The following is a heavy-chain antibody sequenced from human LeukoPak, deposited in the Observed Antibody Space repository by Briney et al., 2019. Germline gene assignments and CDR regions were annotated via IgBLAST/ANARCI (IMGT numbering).Heavy chain of an antibody. CDR3: ARSAYYDSSGYPSPLRY. J-gene: IGHJ4*02. CDR2: IFLSGST. Sequence: SSETLSLTCTVSGYSISSGYYWGWIRQPPGKGLEWIGNIFLSGSTYYNPSLKSRVTISVDTSKNQFSLKLSSVTAADTAVYYCARSAYYDSSGYPSPLRYWGQGTLVTVSS. CDR1: GYSISSGYY. V-gene: IGHV4-38-2*02. D-gene: IGHD3-22*01.